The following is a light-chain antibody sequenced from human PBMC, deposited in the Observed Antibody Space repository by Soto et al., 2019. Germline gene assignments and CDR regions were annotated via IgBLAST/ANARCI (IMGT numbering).Light chain of an antibody. CDR2: EVS. V-gene: IGLV2-14*01. Sequence: QSALTQPASVSGSPGQSITISCTGTSSDVGGYNYVSWYQQYPGKVPKVMIYEVSNRPSGVSNRFSGSKSGNTASPTISGVQAEDEADYYCSSYTGSTYVFGTGTKVTVL. CDR3: SSYTGSTYV. CDR1: SSDVGGYNY. J-gene: IGLJ1*01.